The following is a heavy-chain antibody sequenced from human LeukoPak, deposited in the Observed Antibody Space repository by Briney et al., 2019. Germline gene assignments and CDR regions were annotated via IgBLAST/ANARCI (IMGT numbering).Heavy chain of an antibody. V-gene: IGHV3-23*01. D-gene: IGHD3-10*01. CDR3: AKVAKYYYGSETYYFFEH. CDR1: GFTLSSYV. CDR2: ISGSGVST. Sequence: PGGSLRLSCAASGFTLSSYVMSWVRQAPGKGLEWVSAISGSGVSTYYADSVKGRFTISRDNSKDTLYLQMNSLRVEDTAVFYCAKVAKYYYGSETYYFFEHWGQGTPVTASS. J-gene: IGHJ4*02.